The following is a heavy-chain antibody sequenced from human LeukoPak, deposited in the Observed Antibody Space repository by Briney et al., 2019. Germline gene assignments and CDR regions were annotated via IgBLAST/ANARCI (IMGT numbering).Heavy chain of an antibody. Sequence: GGSLRLSCAASGFTVTSNHMNWVRQAPGKGLEWVSIIYTGGTTHYADSLKDRFTISRDDSINTLYLQMNSLRAEDTAVYYCARDSSSYYFDYWGQGTLLTVSS. D-gene: IGHD6-6*01. CDR2: IYTGGTT. CDR3: ARDSSSYYFDY. V-gene: IGHV3-66*01. J-gene: IGHJ4*02. CDR1: GFTVTSNH.